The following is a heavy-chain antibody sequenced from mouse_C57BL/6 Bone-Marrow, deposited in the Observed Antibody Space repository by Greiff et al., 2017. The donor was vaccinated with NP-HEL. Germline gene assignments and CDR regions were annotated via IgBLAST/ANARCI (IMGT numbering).Heavy chain of an antibody. J-gene: IGHJ2*01. CDR3: TIGDYCGSSYDYFDY. CDR2: IYPGNSDT. D-gene: IGHD1-1*01. Sequence: EVQLQQSGTVLARPGASVKMSCKTSGYTFTSYWMHWVKQRPGQGLEWIGAIYPGNSDTSYNQKFKGKAKLTAVTSASTAYMELSSLTNEDSAVYYCTIGDYCGSSYDYFDYWGQGTTLTVSS. V-gene: IGHV1-5*01. CDR1: GYTFTSYW.